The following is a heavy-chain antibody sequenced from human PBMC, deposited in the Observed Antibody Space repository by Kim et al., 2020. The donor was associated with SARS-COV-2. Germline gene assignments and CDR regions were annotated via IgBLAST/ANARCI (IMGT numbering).Heavy chain of an antibody. CDR3: ARGSVWFLEPRRGNWFDP. J-gene: IGHJ5*02. CDR1: GFTFSSYG. D-gene: IGHD1-1*01. Sequence: GGSLRLSCAASGFTFSSYGMHWVRQAPGKGLEWVAVIWYDGSNKYYADSVKGRFTISRDNSKNTLYLQMNSLRAEDTAVYYCARGSVWFLEPRRGNWFDPWGQGTLVTVSS. CDR2: IWYDGSNK. V-gene: IGHV3-33*01.